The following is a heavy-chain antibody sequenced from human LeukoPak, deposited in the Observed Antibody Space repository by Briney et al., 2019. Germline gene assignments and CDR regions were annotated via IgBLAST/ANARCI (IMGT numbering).Heavy chain of an antibody. D-gene: IGHD1-26*01. J-gene: IGHJ4*02. CDR1: GYRFTGYH. CDR2: INPNNGDT. V-gene: IGHV1-2*02. CDR3: ATTQRALIYYFDY. Sequence: ASVKVSCKASGYRFTGYHIHWVRQAPGQGLEWMGWINPNNGDTKLVEKFQGRVTMTRDKSISTAYLELNRLSSDDTAFYFCATTQRALIYYFDYWGQGTLVTVSS.